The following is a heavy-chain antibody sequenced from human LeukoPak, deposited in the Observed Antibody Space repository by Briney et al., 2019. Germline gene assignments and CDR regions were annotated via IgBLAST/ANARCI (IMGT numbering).Heavy chain of an antibody. CDR2: ISSSSSYI. J-gene: IGHJ4*02. V-gene: IGHV3-21*01. Sequence: GGSLRLSCAASGFTFSSYSLTWFRQAPGKGLDWVSSISSSSSYIYYADSVKGRFTISRDNAKNSLYLQMNSLRAEDTAVYYCARLEMATIWFDYWGQGTLVTVSS. CDR3: ARLEMATIWFDY. D-gene: IGHD5-24*01. CDR1: GFTFSSYS.